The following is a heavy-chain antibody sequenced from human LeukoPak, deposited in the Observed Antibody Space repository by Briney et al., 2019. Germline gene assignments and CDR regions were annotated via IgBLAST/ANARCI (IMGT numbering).Heavy chain of an antibody. D-gene: IGHD2-2*01. Sequence: ASVKVSCKASGYSFTGYFIHWVRQAPGQGLEWMGCIDPNSGGTNYAQTFQGRVTMTRDTSISTAYMELSRLRSDDTAVYYCARGRTYSSTWGHDYDIWGQGTMVTVSS. CDR1: GYSFTGYF. CDR3: ARGRTYSSTWGHDYDI. J-gene: IGHJ3*02. V-gene: IGHV1-2*02. CDR2: IDPNSGGT.